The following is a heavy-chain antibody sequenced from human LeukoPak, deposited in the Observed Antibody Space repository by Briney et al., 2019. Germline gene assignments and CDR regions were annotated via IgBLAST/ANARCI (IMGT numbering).Heavy chain of an antibody. D-gene: IGHD3-16*01. V-gene: IGHV3-66*01. CDR2: IWSDGST. J-gene: IGHJ5*02. CDR3: FNYVS. CDR1: GITVSSNY. Sequence: GGFLRLSCAASGITVSSNYMSWVRQAPGKGLEWVSLIWSDGSTYYTDSVKGRFTISRDNSKNTVFLQMSSLKVEDTAVYYCFNYVSWGQGALVTVSS.